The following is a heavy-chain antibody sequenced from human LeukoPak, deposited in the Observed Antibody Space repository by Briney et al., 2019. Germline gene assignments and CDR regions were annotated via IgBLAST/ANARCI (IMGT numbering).Heavy chain of an antibody. D-gene: IGHD2/OR15-2a*01. J-gene: IGHJ4*02. Sequence: PGGSLRLSCSASGFTFSTYWMSWVRQAPGKGLEWVANMRRDGNEIYYLDSVRGRFTISKDNAKNTVYLQMNSLRAEDTAVYYCVSFYETYWGRGTLVTVSS. CDR2: MRRDGNEI. CDR3: VSFYETY. CDR1: GFTFSTYW. V-gene: IGHV3-7*01.